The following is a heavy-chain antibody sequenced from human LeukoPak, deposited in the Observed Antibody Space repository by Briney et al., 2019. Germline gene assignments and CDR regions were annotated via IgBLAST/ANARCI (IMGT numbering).Heavy chain of an antibody. CDR2: ITNSGTT. CDR3: AKPAGDRGSFFDY. CDR1: GFTFRSHA. V-gene: IGHV3-23*01. D-gene: IGHD7-27*01. J-gene: IGHJ4*02. Sequence: PGGSLRLSCAASGFTFRSHAMTWVRQAPGKGLEWVSSITNSGTTYYADSVQGRFTISRDNSKNTLYLQMNSLRAEDTAVYYCAKPAGDRGSFFDYWGQGTLVTVSS.